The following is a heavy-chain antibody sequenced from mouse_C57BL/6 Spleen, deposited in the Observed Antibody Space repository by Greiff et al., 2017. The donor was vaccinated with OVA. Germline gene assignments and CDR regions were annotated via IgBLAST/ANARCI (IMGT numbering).Heavy chain of an antibody. J-gene: IGHJ4*01. Sequence: QVQLKQSGAELARPGASVKLSCKASGYTFTSYGISWVKQSTGQGLEWIGEIYPKSGDTYYNEKFKGKATLTADKSSSTAYMELRSLTSEDTAVYFCARTGENYAMDYWGQGTSVTVSS. CDR1: GYTFTSYG. CDR3: ARTGENYAMDY. V-gene: IGHV1-81*01. CDR2: IYPKSGDT.